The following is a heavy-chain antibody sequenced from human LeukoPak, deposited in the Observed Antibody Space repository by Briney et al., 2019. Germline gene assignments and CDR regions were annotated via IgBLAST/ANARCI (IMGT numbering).Heavy chain of an antibody. CDR2: IYHSVST. Sequence: PSETLSLTCAVSGYSISSGYYWGWIRQPPGKGLEWIGSIYHSVSTYYSPSLKSRVTISIDTSKNQFSLKLSSVTAADTAVYYCARLRRDYYGSGAHEFDIWGQGTMVTVSS. J-gene: IGHJ3*02. V-gene: IGHV4-38-2*01. CDR3: ARLRRDYYGSGAHEFDI. CDR1: GYSISSGYY. D-gene: IGHD3-10*01.